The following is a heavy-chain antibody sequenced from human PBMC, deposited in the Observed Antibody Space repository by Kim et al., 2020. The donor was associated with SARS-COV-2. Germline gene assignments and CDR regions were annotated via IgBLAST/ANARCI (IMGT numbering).Heavy chain of an antibody. V-gene: IGHV3-48*03. CDR2: TI. J-gene: IGHJ4*02. CDR3: ARERYSSGWYDY. D-gene: IGHD6-19*01. Sequence: TIYYADSVKGRFTISRDNAKNSLYLQMNSLRAEDTAVYYCARERYSSGWYDYWGQGTLVTVSS.